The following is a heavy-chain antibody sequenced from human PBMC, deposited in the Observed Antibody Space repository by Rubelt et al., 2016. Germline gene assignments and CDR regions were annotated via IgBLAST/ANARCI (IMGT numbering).Heavy chain of an antibody. J-gene: IGHJ3*02. V-gene: IGHV4-34*01. CDR3: ATSPKLEDAFDI. CDR2: INHRGST. D-gene: IGHD3-10*01. Sequence: QVQLQQWGAGLLKPSETLSLTCAVYGGSFSGYYWSWIRQPPGKGLEWIGEINHRGSTNYNPSLKSRATMAVDTSKNQFSRKLSSVTAADTAVYYCATSPKLEDAFDIWGQGTMVTVSS. CDR1: GGSFSGYY.